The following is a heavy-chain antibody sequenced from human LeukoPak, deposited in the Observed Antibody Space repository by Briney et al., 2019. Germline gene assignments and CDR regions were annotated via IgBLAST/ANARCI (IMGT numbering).Heavy chain of an antibody. D-gene: IGHD3-10*01. Sequence: PGGSLRLTCAASGFTVSTNYMSWVRQAPGKGLQWVSVIYSGGSTYHADSVKGRFTISRDNSKNTLYLQMNSLRAEDTAVYYCARNYYGSGSYSLISFDSWGQGTLVTVSS. CDR3: ARNYYGSGSYSLISFDS. V-gene: IGHV3-66*01. J-gene: IGHJ4*02. CDR2: IYSGGST. CDR1: GFTVSTNY.